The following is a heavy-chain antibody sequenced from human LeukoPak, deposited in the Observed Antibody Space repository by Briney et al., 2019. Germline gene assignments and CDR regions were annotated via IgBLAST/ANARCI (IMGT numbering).Heavy chain of an antibody. CDR1: GFTVSSNY. CDR3: ARVAWDDAFDI. V-gene: IGHV3-66*01. Sequence: TGGSLKLSCAASGFTVSSNYMSWVCQAPGKGLEWVSVIYSDGSTYYADSVKGRFTISRDNSKSTLYLQMNSLRAEDTAVYYCARVAWDDAFDIWGQGTMVTVSS. D-gene: IGHD1-26*01. CDR2: IYSDGST. J-gene: IGHJ3*02.